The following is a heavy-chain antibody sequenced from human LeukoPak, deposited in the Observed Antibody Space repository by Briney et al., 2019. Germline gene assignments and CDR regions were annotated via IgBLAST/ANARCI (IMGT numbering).Heavy chain of an antibody. J-gene: IGHJ6*02. Sequence: PGGSLGLSCAASGFTFSSYGMHWVRQAPGKGLEWVAVIWYDGSNKYYADSVKGRFTISRDNSKNMLHLQMNSLRGEDTAVYYCARGHSELQATSYYYYGMDVWGQGTTVTVSS. CDR2: IWYDGSNK. D-gene: IGHD5-24*01. V-gene: IGHV3-33*01. CDR3: ARGHSELQATSYYYYGMDV. CDR1: GFTFSSYG.